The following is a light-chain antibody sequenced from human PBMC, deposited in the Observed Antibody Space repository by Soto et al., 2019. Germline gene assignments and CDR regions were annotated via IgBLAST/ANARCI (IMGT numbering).Light chain of an antibody. CDR2: DAS. Sequence: EIVLTQSPGILYLSPGDRATLSCRASQTISSGFLAWYQQKVGQAPRLLIYDASNRATGVPDRFSGSGSGTDFSLTISRVEPEDFAVYHCQQYSSSPRTFGQGTRLEIK. CDR1: QTISSGF. J-gene: IGKJ5*01. CDR3: QQYSSSPRT. V-gene: IGKV3-20*01.